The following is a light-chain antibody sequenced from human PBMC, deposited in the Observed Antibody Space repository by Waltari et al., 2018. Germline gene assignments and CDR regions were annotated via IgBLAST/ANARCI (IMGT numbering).Light chain of an antibody. CDR1: QSIGSY. CDR3: QQRGEWT. J-gene: IGKJ1*01. CDR2: DAS. V-gene: IGKV3-11*01. Sequence: EIVLTQSPATLSLSPGERATLYCRASQSIGSYLTWFQQKRGPAPRLVFYDASTRATVIPAMFGGSGSGTDFTLTISSVEPEYFAVYYRQQRGEWTFDQGTKVKMK.